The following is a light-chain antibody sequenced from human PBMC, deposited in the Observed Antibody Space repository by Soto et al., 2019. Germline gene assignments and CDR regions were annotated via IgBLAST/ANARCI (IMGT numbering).Light chain of an antibody. V-gene: IGLV1-40*01. CDR2: GDS. CDR3: QSYDSSLSVFYV. CDR1: SSNIGAGYD. J-gene: IGLJ1*01. Sequence: QSVLTQPPSVSGAPGQRVTISGTGSSSNIGAGYDVHWYQQLPGTAPKLLIYGDSNRPSGVPDRFYGSNSGTSASLAITGLQAEHEADYYCQSYDSSLSVFYVFGTGTKVTVL.